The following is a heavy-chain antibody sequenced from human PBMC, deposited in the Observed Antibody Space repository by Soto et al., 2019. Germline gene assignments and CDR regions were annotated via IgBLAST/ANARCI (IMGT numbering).Heavy chain of an antibody. D-gene: IGHD6-13*01. CDR1: GFTFSSYW. CDR3: ARDLAEAGRFYYYGMDV. CDR2: IKQDGSEK. V-gene: IGHV3-7*03. Sequence: LRLSCAASGFTFSSYWMSWVRQAPGKGLEWVANIKQDGSEKYYVDSVKGRFTISRDNAKNSLYLQMNSLRAEDTAVYYCARDLAEAGRFYYYGMDVWGQGTTVTVSS. J-gene: IGHJ6*02.